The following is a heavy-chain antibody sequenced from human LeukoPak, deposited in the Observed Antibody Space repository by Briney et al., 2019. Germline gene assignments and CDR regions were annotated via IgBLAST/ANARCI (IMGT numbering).Heavy chain of an antibody. CDR3: ARLRNVAATVFDY. Sequence: PSETLSLTCTVSGGSISSSSYYWGWIRPPPGKGLEWIGSVYYSGSTYYNPSLKSRVTISVDTSKNQFSLKLTSVTAADTAVYYCARLRNVAATVFDYWGQGTLITVSS. CDR2: VYYSGST. V-gene: IGHV4-39*01. CDR1: GGSISSSSYY. J-gene: IGHJ4*02. D-gene: IGHD6-13*01.